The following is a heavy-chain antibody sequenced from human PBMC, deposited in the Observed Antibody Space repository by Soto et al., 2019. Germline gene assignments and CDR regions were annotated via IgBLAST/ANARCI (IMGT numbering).Heavy chain of an antibody. CDR2: IHYSGST. Sequence: QVQLQESSPGLVKPSETLSLTCTFSGGYITGYYWSWIRQPPGKGLEWIGYIHYSGSTIYNPSLKRRVTILVDTSKNQFSLKLSSVTAADTAVYYWARRGGSGGALDIWGQGTMVIVSS. V-gene: IGHV4-59*12. J-gene: IGHJ3*02. D-gene: IGHD3-10*01. CDR1: GGYITGYY. CDR3: ARRGGSGGALDI.